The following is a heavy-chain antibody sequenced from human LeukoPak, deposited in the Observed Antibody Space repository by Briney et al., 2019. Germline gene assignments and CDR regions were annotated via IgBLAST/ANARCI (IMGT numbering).Heavy chain of an antibody. V-gene: IGHV3-74*01. D-gene: IGHD2-15*01. CDR2: INSEGSST. J-gene: IGHJ4*02. Sequence: GGSLRLSCAASGFTFSRYWMHWVRQAPGKGLVWVSRINSEGSSTSYADSVKGRFTISRDNAKNTLYLQMNTLRAEDTAVYYCASRDQSCSGGSCYPIDYWGQGTLVTVSS. CDR3: ASRDQSCSGGSCYPIDY. CDR1: GFTFSRYW.